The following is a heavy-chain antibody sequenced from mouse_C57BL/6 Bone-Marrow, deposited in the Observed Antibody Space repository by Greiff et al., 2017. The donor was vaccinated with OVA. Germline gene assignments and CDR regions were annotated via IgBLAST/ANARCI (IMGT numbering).Heavy chain of an antibody. CDR2: IYPRDGST. CDR1: GYTFTDHT. Sequence: VQLVESDAELVKPGASVKISCKVSGYTFTDHTIHWMKQRPEQGLEWIGYIYPRDGSTKYNEKFKGKATLTADKSSSTAYMQLNSLTSEDSAVYFCAREPNYYGSSYDFDYWGQGTTLTVSS. CDR3: AREPNYYGSSYDFDY. J-gene: IGHJ2*01. V-gene: IGHV1-78*01. D-gene: IGHD1-1*01.